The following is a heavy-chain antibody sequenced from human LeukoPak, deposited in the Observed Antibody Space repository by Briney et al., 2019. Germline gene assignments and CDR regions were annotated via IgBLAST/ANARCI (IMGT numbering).Heavy chain of an antibody. CDR1: GFTFSNAL. J-gene: IGHJ4*02. Sequence: GGSLRLSCAASGFTFSNALMSWVRQAPGKGLEWVGRIKSKTDGGTTDYAAPVKGRFTISRDDSKNTLYLQMNSLKTEDTAVYYCTTDFFNGIKWELLGTRYGWGQGTLVTVSS. D-gene: IGHD1-26*01. V-gene: IGHV3-15*01. CDR2: IKSKTDGGTT. CDR3: TTDFFNGIKWELLGTRYG.